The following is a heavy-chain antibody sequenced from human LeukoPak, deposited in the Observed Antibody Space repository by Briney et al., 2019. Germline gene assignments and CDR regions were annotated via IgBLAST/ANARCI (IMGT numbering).Heavy chain of an antibody. D-gene: IGHD6-19*01. J-gene: IGHJ4*02. Sequence: GGSLRLSCSASGFSFSTYWMHWVRQAPGLGLEWVSRISGDGSAREYADSVRGRFTISRDNARSTLYLQMNSLRVDDTAMYYCAGYSSGWFFDYWGQGNLVTVSS. CDR2: ISGDGSAR. V-gene: IGHV3-74*01. CDR3: AGYSSGWFFDY. CDR1: GFSFSTYW.